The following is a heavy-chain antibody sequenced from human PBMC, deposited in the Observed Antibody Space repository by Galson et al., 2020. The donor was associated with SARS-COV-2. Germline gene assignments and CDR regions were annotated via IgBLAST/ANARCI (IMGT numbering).Heavy chain of an antibody. D-gene: IGHD2-21*02. CDR3: SRIIVTAYYFSYMVV. CDR1: GGSISNRDR. Sequence: SETLSPTCAVSGGSISNRDRWGGARQPPGKALEWIGELFHRWYNTSNQSPERRVTMPVDTSKNQSSLKLISVTAADTALYYCSRIIVTAYYFSYMVVWGKGTTVTVSS. J-gene: IGHJ6*03. CDR2: LFHRWYN. V-gene: IGHV4-4*02.